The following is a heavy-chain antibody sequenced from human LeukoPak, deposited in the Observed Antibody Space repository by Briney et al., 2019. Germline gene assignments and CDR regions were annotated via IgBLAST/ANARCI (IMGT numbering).Heavy chain of an antibody. V-gene: IGHV7-4-1*02. CDR2: INTNTGNP. CDR1: GYTFTSYA. D-gene: IGHD6-19*01. J-gene: IGHJ3*02. CDR3: AGSGIAVAGTRVYYAFDI. Sequence: ASVKVSCKASGYTFTSYAMNWVRQAPGQGLEWMGWINTNTGNPTYAQGFTGRFVFSLDTSVNTAYLQISSLKAEDTAVYYCAGSGIAVAGTRVYYAFDIWGQGTMVTVSS.